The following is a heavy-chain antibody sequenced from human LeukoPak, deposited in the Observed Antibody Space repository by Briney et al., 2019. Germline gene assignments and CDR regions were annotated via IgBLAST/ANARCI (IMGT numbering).Heavy chain of an antibody. CDR3: ATVIVGATYYFDY. D-gene: IGHD1-26*01. CDR1: GYTFTGYY. J-gene: IGHJ4*02. CDR2: INPNSGGT. Sequence: ASVKVSCKASGYTFTGYYMHWVRQAPGQGLEWMGWINPNSGGTNYAQKFQGRVTMTEDTSTDTAYMELSSLRSEDTAVYYCATVIVGATYYFDYWGQGTLVTVSS. V-gene: IGHV1-2*02.